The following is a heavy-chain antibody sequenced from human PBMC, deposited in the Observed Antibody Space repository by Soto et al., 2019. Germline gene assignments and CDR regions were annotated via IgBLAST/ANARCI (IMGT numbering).Heavy chain of an antibody. Sequence: SVKVSCKAPGFTFTSSAVQWVRQARGQRLEWIGLIVVGSGNTNYAQKFQERVTITRDMSTSTAYMELSSLRSEDTAVYYCAADSTGYCSSTSCYYYYYGMDVWGQGTTVTVSS. J-gene: IGHJ6*02. CDR2: IVVGSGNT. V-gene: IGHV1-58*01. D-gene: IGHD2-2*01. CDR1: GFTFTSSA. CDR3: AADSTGYCSSTSCYYYYYGMDV.